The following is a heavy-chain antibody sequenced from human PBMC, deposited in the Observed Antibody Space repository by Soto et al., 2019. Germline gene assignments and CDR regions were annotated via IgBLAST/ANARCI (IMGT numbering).Heavy chain of an antibody. CDR2: SSGSGGST. Sequence: PGGSLRLSCAASGFTFSSYAMSWVRQAPGPGLEWVSASSGSGGSTYYTDPVKGRFTISRDNSKNTLYLQMNSLRAEDTAVYYCATRSPGTRYYFDYWGQGTLVTVSS. J-gene: IGHJ4*02. V-gene: IGHV3-23*01. CDR1: GFTFSSYA. CDR3: ATRSPGTRYYFDY.